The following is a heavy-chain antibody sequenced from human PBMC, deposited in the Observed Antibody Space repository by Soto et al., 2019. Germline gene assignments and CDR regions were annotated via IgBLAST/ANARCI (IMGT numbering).Heavy chain of an antibody. D-gene: IGHD1-26*01. CDR1: GYTFSTYS. V-gene: IGHV1-18*01. CDR2: ISTYNGYT. J-gene: IGHJ4*02. Sequence: QVQLVQSGAEVKKPGASVKVSCKTSGYTFSTYSITCVRQAPGQGLEWMGWISTYNGYTNYAQQFPGRLTMTTDTSTSTAYMELRSLPSADTAVYYCARGMGLAAEFDYWGQGTLVTVSS. CDR3: ARGMGLAAEFDY.